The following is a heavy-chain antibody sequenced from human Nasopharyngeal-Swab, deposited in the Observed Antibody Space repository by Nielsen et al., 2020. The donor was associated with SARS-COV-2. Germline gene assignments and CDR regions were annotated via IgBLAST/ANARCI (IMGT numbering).Heavy chain of an antibody. CDR2: ISSSSYI. D-gene: IGHD3-3*01. Sequence: GESLKISCAASGFTFNNYNFNWVRQAPGKGLEWVSFISSSSYIYYADSVKGRFTISRDNAKNSLYLQMNSLRAEDTAVYYCARDGLDYDFWSAYFMDVWGQGTTVTVSS. CDR1: GFTFNNYN. CDR3: ARDGLDYDFWSAYFMDV. J-gene: IGHJ6*02. V-gene: IGHV3-21*01.